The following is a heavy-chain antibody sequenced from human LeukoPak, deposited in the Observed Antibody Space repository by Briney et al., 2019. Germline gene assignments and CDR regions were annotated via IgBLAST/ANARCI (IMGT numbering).Heavy chain of an antibody. Sequence: PGGSLRLSCAASGFTFSSYAMSWVRQAPGKGLEWVSAISGSGGSTYYADTVKGRFTISRDNSKTTLYLQTNSLRAEDTAVYYCAKEINWNVPSGENWFDPWGQGTLVTISS. D-gene: IGHD1-1*01. CDR3: AKEINWNVPSGENWFDP. V-gene: IGHV3-23*01. CDR2: ISGSGGST. CDR1: GFTFSSYA. J-gene: IGHJ5*02.